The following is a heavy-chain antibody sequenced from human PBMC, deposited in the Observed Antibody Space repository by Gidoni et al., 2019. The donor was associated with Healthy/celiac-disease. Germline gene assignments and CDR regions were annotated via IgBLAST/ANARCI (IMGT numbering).Heavy chain of an antibody. CDR1: GGSFSGYY. J-gene: IGHJ3*02. Sequence: QVQLQQWGAGLLKPSETLSLTCAVYGGSFSGYYWSWIRQPPGKGLEWIGEINHSGSTNYNPSLKSRVTISVDTSKNQFSLKLSSVTAADTAVYYCASNSTEGAFDIWGQGTMVTVSS. CDR2: INHSGST. V-gene: IGHV4-34*01. D-gene: IGHD2-2*01. CDR3: ASNSTEGAFDI.